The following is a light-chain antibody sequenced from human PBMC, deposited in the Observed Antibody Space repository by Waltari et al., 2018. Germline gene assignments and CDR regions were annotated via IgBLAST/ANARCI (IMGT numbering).Light chain of an antibody. CDR3: QQSYSTPYT. CDR2: AES. CDR1: QSISSY. J-gene: IGKJ2*01. V-gene: IGKV1-39*01. Sequence: DIQMTQSPSSLSASVGDRVTITCRASQSISSYLNWYQQKPGKAPKLLISAESILQSEFPSRFSASGTGTDFALTISRLQPEDFATYYCQQSYSTPYTFGHVTKLEIK.